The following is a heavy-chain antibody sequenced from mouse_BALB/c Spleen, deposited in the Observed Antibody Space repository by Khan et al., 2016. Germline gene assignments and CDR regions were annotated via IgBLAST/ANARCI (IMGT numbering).Heavy chain of an antibody. J-gene: IGHJ3*01. CDR1: GYTFTDYS. Sequence: QIQLVQSGPELKKPGETVKISCKASGYTFTDYSMHWVKQAPGKGLKWMGWINTETGEPTYADDFKGRFAFSLETSASTAYLQINNLNNEDTATYFYARGTMITFAYWGQGTLVTVSA. CDR2: INTETGEP. CDR3: ARGTMITFAY. V-gene: IGHV9-2-1*01. D-gene: IGHD2-4*01.